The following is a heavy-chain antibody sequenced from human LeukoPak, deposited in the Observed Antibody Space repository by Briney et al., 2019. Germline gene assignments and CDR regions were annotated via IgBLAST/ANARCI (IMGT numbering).Heavy chain of an antibody. CDR3: ARDQNYYDSVREFDI. CDR2: ISAYNGNT. V-gene: IGHV1-18*01. Sequence: ASVKVSCKASGYTFTSYGISWVRQAPGHGLEWMGWISAYNGNTNYAQKLHGRVTMPTDRSTSTAYMELRSLRSDDTAVYYCARDQNYYDSVREFDIWGQGTMVTVSP. CDR1: GYTFTSYG. J-gene: IGHJ3*02. D-gene: IGHD3-22*01.